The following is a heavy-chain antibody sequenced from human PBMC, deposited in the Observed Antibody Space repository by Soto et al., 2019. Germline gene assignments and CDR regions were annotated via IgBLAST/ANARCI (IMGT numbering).Heavy chain of an antibody. V-gene: IGHV2-5*02. CDR2: IYWDDDK. CDR1: GFSLTTSGVG. Sequence: QITLNESGPTVVRPTETLTLTCRFSGFSLTTSGVGVGWIRQSPGKAPEWLALIYWDDDKRYSASLKSRLTTTKETSKNQVVLTVSDLDPTDTATYYCAHRVLRTVFGLVTTNAIYFGFWGQGTPVAVSS. J-gene: IGHJ4*02. D-gene: IGHD3-3*01. CDR3: AHRVLRTVFGLVTTNAIYFGF.